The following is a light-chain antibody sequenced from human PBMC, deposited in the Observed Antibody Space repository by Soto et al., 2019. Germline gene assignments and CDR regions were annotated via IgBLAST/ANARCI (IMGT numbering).Light chain of an antibody. CDR3: QEYNIWPPWT. J-gene: IGKJ1*01. CDR1: QSVSSK. Sequence: EIVMTQSPATLSVSPGERATLSCRASQSVSSKLAWYHQKPGQAPRLLIYGASTRATGIPASFGGSGSGTEFTLTISSLQSEDFAVSYCQEYNIWPPWTFGQRTKVEIK. V-gene: IGKV3-15*01. CDR2: GAS.